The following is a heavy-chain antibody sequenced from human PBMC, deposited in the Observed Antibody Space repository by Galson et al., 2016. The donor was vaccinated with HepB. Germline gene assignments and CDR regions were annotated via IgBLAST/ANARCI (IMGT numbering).Heavy chain of an antibody. J-gene: IGHJ3*02. D-gene: IGHD6-19*01. CDR2: IYSGGGT. CDR1: GFTASRYY. V-gene: IGHV3-53*01. Sequence: SLRLSCAASGFTASRYYMSWVRQAPGKGLEWVSVIYSGGGTFYADSVKGRFTISRDNSRNTLYVQMNNLRAEDTAVYYCARDYPGSSGNVGTFDIWGQGAMVAVSS. CDR3: ARDYPGSSGNVGTFDI.